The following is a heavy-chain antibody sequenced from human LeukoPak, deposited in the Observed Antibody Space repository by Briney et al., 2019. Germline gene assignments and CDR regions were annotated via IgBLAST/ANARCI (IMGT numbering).Heavy chain of an antibody. J-gene: IGHJ4*02. CDR3: ARGMRANPRVYDY. V-gene: IGHV3-23*01. CDR2: ISVSGDPT. CDR1: GFTFSSYA. Sequence: PGGSLRLSCAASGFTFSSYAMTWVRQAPGKGLEGVSAISVSGDPTNYADSVKGRFTISRDNSKNTLYLQMSSLRVEDTAVYYCARGMRANPRVYDYWGQGTLVPVSS. D-gene: IGHD1-14*01.